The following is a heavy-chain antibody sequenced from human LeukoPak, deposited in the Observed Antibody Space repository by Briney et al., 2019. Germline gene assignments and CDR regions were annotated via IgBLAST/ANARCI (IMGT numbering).Heavy chain of an antibody. CDR2: ITSYNGNT. J-gene: IGHJ4*02. CDR1: GYTFSSYG. V-gene: IGHV1-18*01. Sequence: ASVKVSCKASGYTFSSYGISWVRQAPGQGLEWMGWITSYNGNTKYAQQLQGRVTMTTDTSTGTAYMELRSLRSDDTAVYYCARVENFWIRHWGQGTLVTVSS. CDR3: ARVENFWIRH. D-gene: IGHD3-3*01.